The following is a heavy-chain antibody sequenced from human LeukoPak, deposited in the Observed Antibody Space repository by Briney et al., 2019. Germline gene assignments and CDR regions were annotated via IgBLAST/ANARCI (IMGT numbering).Heavy chain of an antibody. V-gene: IGHV3-21*01. J-gene: IGHJ4*02. Sequence: GGSLRLSCAASGPSITTYMMNWVRQAPGKGLEWVSSISDRSGHIYYADSVKGRFTISRDNAKNSLSLQMSSLRAEDTAVYYCARGYCSSTSCYAGGYFDYWGQGTLVTVSS. D-gene: IGHD2-2*01. CDR3: ARGYCSSTSCYAGGYFDY. CDR1: GPSITTYM. CDR2: ISDRSGHI.